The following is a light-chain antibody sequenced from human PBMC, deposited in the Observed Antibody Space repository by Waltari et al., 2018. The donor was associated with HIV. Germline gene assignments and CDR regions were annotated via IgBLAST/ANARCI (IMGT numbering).Light chain of an antibody. Sequence: IVMTQSPVSLPVTPGEPASISCSTSESLLFSNGYYYLNWYLQRPGQSPQLLIYLGSSRASGVPDRFSGSGSGTDFTLKISRVEAEDVGIYYCMQTLQSVFTFGPGTRVEIK. CDR3: MQTLQSVFT. CDR1: ESLLFSNGYYY. V-gene: IGKV2-28*01. CDR2: LGS. J-gene: IGKJ3*01.